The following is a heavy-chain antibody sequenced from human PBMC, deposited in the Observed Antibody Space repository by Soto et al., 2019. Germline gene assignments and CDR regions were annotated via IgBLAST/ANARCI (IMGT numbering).Heavy chain of an antibody. D-gene: IGHD3-22*01. Sequence: QVQLVESGGGVVQPGRSLRLSCAASGFTFSSYGMHWVRQAPGKGLEWVAVIWYDGSIKYYADSVKGRFTISRDNSKNTLYVQMNSLRGEDTVVYYCAIGGMDYDSSGAIDYWGQGTLVTVSS. CDR3: AIGGMDYDSSGAIDY. J-gene: IGHJ4*02. CDR1: GFTFSSYG. CDR2: IWYDGSIK. V-gene: IGHV3-33*01.